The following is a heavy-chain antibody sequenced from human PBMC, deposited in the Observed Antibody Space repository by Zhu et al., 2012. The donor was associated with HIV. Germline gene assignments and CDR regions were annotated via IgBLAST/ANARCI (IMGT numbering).Heavy chain of an antibody. CDR3: ARDPADYDSSGYYPVYFDY. CDR1: GGSINSYY. D-gene: IGHD3-22*01. CDR2: IYYTGIT. V-gene: IGHV4-59*01. Sequence: QVQLKESGPGLVKPSGTLSLTCTVSGGSINSYYWSWIRQPPGKGLEWIGYIYYTGITKYNPSLKSRVTISLDTSKNQFSLKLSSVTAADTAVYYCARDPADYDSSGYYPVYFDYWGQGTLVHRLP. J-gene: IGHJ4*02.